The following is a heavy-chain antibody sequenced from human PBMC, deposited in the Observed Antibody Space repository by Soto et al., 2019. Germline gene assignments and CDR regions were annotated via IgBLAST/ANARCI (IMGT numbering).Heavy chain of an antibody. CDR3: AKVLDYDYAPDY. CDR1: GFTFSSYT. V-gene: IGHV3-23*01. Sequence: PGGSLRLSCAASGFTFSSYTMSWVRQAPGKGLEWVSAISSSGGSTYYADSVKGRFTISRDNSKNTLYLQMNSLRAEDTAVYYCAKVLDYDYAPDYWGQGTLVTVSS. CDR2: ISSSGGST. D-gene: IGHD3-16*01. J-gene: IGHJ4*02.